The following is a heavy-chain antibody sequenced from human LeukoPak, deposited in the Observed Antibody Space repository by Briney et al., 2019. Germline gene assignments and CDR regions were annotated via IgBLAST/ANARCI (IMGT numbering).Heavy chain of an antibody. CDR2: IYPADADT. D-gene: IGHD3-22*01. CDR3: ARLFRNYYDSSGRGRLDY. CDR1: GYTFINYW. J-gene: IGHJ4*02. Sequence: GESLKISCKGSGYTFINYWIGWVCQMPGKGLEWVGIIYPADADTRYSPSFDGQVTISADRFITTAYLQWSSLKASDTGMYYCARLFRNYYDSSGRGRLDYWGQGTLVTVSS. V-gene: IGHV5-51*01.